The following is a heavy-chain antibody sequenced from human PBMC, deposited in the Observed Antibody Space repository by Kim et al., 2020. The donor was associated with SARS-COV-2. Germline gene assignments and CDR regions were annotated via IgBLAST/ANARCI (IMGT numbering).Heavy chain of an antibody. Sequence: AESVKGRFTISRDNSKNTLYLQMNSLRAEDTAVYYCASEVESTGYYNWCDPWRQGALVTVSS. D-gene: IGHD3-22*01. J-gene: IGHJ5*02. CDR3: ASEVESTGYYNWCDP. V-gene: IGHV3-30*07.